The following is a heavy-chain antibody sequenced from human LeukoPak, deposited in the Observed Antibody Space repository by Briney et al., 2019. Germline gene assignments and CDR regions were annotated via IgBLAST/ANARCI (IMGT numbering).Heavy chain of an antibody. CDR3: AREPNCGGDCYALDY. CDR1: GFTFSSYA. CDR2: ISYDGSNK. D-gene: IGHD2-21*02. J-gene: IGHJ4*02. Sequence: GGSLRLSCAASGFTFSSYAMHWVRQAPGKGLEWVAVISYDGSNKYYADSVKGRFTISRDNSKNTLYLQMNSLRAEDTAVYYCAREPNCGGDCYALDYWGQGTLVTVSS. V-gene: IGHV3-30-3*01.